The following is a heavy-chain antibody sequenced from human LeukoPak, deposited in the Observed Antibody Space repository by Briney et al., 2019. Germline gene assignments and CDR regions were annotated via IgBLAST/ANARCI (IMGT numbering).Heavy chain of an antibody. V-gene: IGHV1-8*01. Sequence: ASVKVSCKASGYTFTSYDINWVRQATGQGLEWMGWMNPNSDNTGYAQKFQGRVTMTRNTSISTAYMELSSLRSEDTAVYYCARGSGDFWSGYYYYYYMDVWGKGTTVTVSS. J-gene: IGHJ6*03. CDR3: ARGSGDFWSGYYYYYYMDV. CDR1: GYTFTSYD. CDR2: MNPNSDNT. D-gene: IGHD3-3*01.